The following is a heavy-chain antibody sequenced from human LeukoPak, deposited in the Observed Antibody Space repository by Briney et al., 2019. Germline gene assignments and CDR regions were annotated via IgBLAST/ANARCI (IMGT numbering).Heavy chain of an antibody. CDR3: ARDRASGSFQVSFCYDLDV. D-gene: IGHD3-10*01. V-gene: IGHV1-46*01. J-gene: IGHJ6*02. CDR2: INPSGGST. Sequence: ASVKVSCKASGYTFTSYYIHWVRQAPGQGLAWMGVINPSGGSTTYAQSFQGRVTMTTDTSTSTVYMELSSLRSEGTAVYYCARDRASGSFQVSFCYDLDVWGLGTTVTVSS. CDR1: GYTFTSYY.